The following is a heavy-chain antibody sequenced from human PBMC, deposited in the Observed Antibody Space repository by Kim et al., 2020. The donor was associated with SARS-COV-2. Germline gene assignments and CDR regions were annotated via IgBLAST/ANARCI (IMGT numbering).Heavy chain of an antibody. V-gene: IGHV4-59*01. J-gene: IGHJ5*02. CDR3: VRGFPRFDA. CDR1: GGSLSGYY. CDR2: VYDSVTA. Sequence: SETLSLTCSVSGGSLSGYYWSWIRHSPAKGLEWIGSVYDSVTAYYDPSLKSRVSISTDKYKNHFSLDLRSVTAEDTARYYCVRGFPRFDACGPGFLFAVS.